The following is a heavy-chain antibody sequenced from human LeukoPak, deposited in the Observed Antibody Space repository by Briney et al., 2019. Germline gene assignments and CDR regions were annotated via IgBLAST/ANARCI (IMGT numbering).Heavy chain of an antibody. Sequence: PGGSLRLSCAASGFTFSSFAMNWVRQAPGKGLEWVSGISGSGISRGYADSVKGRFTISRDNSKNTVLLLMDSLRAEDTAIYYCAKRSGVYSDNSGVFDYWGQGSLVTVSS. J-gene: IGHJ4*02. CDR2: ISGSGISR. CDR1: GFTFSSFA. V-gene: IGHV3-23*01. D-gene: IGHD4-11*01. CDR3: AKRSGVYSDNSGVFDY.